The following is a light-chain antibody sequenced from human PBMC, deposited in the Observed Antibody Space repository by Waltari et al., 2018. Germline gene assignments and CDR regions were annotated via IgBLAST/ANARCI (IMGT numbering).Light chain of an antibody. CDR2: NTF. Sequence: EILLTQSRAFVSVSPGARVSLSCRARERVDTNYLAWYQQKAGQAPRLLIYNTFNRAAGVPNRFSGSGSGTDFTLTVNKLEPGDFAVYFCQQYHTPLTFGGGTTVEIK. CDR3: QQYHTPLT. CDR1: ERVDTNY. J-gene: IGKJ4*01. V-gene: IGKV3D-20*02.